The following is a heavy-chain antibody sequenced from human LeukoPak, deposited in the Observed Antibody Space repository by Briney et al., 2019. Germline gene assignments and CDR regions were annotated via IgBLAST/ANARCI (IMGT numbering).Heavy chain of an antibody. CDR2: ISYDGGKT. V-gene: IGHV3-30-3*01. CDR3: ARGFNDFWSGSQLEY. CDR1: GFIFSGYA. J-gene: IGHJ4*02. D-gene: IGHD3-3*01. Sequence: AGGSLRLSCAASGFIFSGYAMHWVRQAPGKGLEWVAVISYDGGKTYYADSVKGRFTISRDNSKSTLYLQMNSLGSEDTAVYYCARGFNDFWSGSQLEYWGQGTLVTVSS.